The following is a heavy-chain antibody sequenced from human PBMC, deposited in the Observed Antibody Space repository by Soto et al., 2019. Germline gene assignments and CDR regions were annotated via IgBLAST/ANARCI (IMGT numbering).Heavy chain of an antibody. CDR2: VFSSGST. CDR3: ARVAFSYFGMDV. V-gene: IGHV4-4*07. Sequence: TLSLTCSVPGGAISSYYWSWVRQPAGKGLEWIGRVFSSGSTNYNASLKSRVTMSIDTSKNEVSLTLRSVTAADTGVYYCARVAFSYFGMDVWGQGTPVTVYS. J-gene: IGHJ6*02. CDR1: GGAISSYY. D-gene: IGHD3-3*02.